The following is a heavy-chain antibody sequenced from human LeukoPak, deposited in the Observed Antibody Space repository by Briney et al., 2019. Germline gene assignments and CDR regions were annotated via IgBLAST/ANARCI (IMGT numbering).Heavy chain of an antibody. D-gene: IGHD1-26*01. CDR2: ISGSGTNT. CDR1: GFSFRSYA. V-gene: IGHV3-23*01. CDR3: ARRRYSGSSQHFDY. J-gene: IGHJ4*02. Sequence: PGGSLRLSCAASGFSFRSYAMSWVRQAPGKGLEWVSAISGSGTNTYYADSVKGRFTISRDNSKNTLYLQMNSLRAEDTAVYYCARRRYSGSSQHFDYWGQGTLVTVSS.